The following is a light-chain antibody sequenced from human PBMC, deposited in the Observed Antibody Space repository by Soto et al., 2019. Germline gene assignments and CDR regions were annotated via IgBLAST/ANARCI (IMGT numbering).Light chain of an antibody. V-gene: IGKV4-1*01. CDR1: QSVLYSSNNKNY. CDR2: WAS. CDR3: HQYYSKPLT. J-gene: IGKJ4*01. Sequence: DIVMTQSPDSLAVSLGERATINCKSSQSVLYSSNNKNYLAWFQQKVGQPPKLLIYWASTRESGVPDRFSGSGSGTDFTLTISSLHAESVAVYYCHQYYSKPLTFAGVTKVAIK.